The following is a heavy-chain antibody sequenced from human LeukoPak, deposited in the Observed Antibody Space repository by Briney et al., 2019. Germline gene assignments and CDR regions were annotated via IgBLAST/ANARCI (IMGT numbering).Heavy chain of an antibody. J-gene: IGHJ6*03. Sequence: GASLQISCKGSGYSFTSYWIGWVRQLPGKGLEWMGIIYPGDSDTRYSPSFQGQVTISADKSISTAYLQWSSLKASDTAMYYCARYRYYYGSGSPWYYYYMDVWGKGTTVTVSS. CDR1: GYSFTSYW. D-gene: IGHD3-10*01. V-gene: IGHV5-51*01. CDR2: IYPGDSDT. CDR3: ARYRYYYGSGSPWYYYYMDV.